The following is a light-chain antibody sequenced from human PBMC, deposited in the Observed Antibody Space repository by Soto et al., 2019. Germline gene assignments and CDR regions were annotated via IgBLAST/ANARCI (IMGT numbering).Light chain of an antibody. CDR1: QSVSSN. CDR2: GAS. V-gene: IGKV3-15*01. CDR3: QQYNNWPRT. J-gene: IGKJ3*01. Sequence: EMGITQSPATLSVSTGERATLSCRASQSVSSNLAWYQQKPGQAPRLLIYGASTRATGIPARFSGSGSGTEFTLTISSLQSEDFAVYYCQQYNNWPRTFGPGTKVDIK.